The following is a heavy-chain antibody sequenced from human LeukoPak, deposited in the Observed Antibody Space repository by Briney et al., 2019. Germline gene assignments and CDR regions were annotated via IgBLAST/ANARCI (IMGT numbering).Heavy chain of an antibody. J-gene: IGHJ4*02. Sequence: GGSLRLSCAASGFTFSSYGMHWGRQAPGKGLEWVAVISYDGSNKYYADSVEGRFTISRDNSKNTLYLQMNSLRAEDTAVYYCAKGWYSSGWYVDYWGQGTLVTVSS. V-gene: IGHV3-30*18. CDR1: GFTFSSYG. D-gene: IGHD6-19*01. CDR2: ISYDGSNK. CDR3: AKGWYSSGWYVDY.